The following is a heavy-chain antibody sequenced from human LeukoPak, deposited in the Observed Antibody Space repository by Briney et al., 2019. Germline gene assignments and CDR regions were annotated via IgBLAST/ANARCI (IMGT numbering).Heavy chain of an antibody. CDR1: GFPFETNA. CDR2: IGNTET. V-gene: IGHV3-23*01. J-gene: IGHJ4*02. D-gene: IGHD5-18*01. Sequence: PGGSLRLSCATSGFPFETNAMSWVRQAPGKGLEWVATIGNTETFYADSVTGRFTTSRDNSKNTVNLQMNRLRVEDTAIYYCAKDWIQFNRVFDCFDSWGQGTLVTASS. CDR3: AKDWIQFNRVFDCFDS.